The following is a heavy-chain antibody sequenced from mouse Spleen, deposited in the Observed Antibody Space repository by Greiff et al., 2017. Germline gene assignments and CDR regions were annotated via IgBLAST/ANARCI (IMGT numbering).Heavy chain of an antibody. CDR1: GYAFSSYW. V-gene: IGHV1-80*01. J-gene: IGHJ4*01. Sequence: VKLVESGAELVKPGASVKISCKASGYAFSSYWMNWVKQRPGKGLEWIGQIYPGDGDTNYNGKFKGKATLTADKSSSAAYMQLSSLTSEDSAVYFCARLAYDYDGGYAMDYWGQGTSVTVSS. CDR2: IYPGDGDT. D-gene: IGHD2-4*01. CDR3: ARLAYDYDGGYAMDY.